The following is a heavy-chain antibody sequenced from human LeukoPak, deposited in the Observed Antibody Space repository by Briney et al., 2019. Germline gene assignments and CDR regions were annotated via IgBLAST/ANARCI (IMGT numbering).Heavy chain of an antibody. CDR2: ISYDGSNK. J-gene: IGHJ3*02. CDR3: ARAPPLSAFDI. CDR1: GFTFSSYA. V-gene: IGHV3-30-3*01. Sequence: GGSLRLSCAASGFTFSSYAMHWVRQAPGKGLEWVAVISYDGSNKYYADSVKGRFTISGDNSKNTLYLQMNSLRAEDTAVYYCARAPPLSAFDIWGQGTMVTVSS.